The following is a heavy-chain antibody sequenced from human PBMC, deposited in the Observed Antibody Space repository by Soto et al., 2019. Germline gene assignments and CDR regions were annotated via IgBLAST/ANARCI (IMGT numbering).Heavy chain of an antibody. CDR3: ASVDYGGNSAEYFYH. V-gene: IGHV4-59*01. Sequence: SETLSLTCTVSGGSISSYYWSWIRQPPGKGLEWIGYIYYSGSTNYNPSLKSRVTISVDTSKNQFSLKLSSVTAADTAVYYCASVDYGGNSAEYFYHWGQGTLVTVSS. J-gene: IGHJ1*01. D-gene: IGHD4-17*01. CDR1: GGSISSYY. CDR2: IYYSGST.